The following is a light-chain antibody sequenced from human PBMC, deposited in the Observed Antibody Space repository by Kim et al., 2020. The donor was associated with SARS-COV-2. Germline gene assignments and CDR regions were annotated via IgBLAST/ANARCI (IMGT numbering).Light chain of an antibody. J-gene: IGKJ2*03. CDR3: QQYNNWPLS. Sequence: SVSPGERATLSCRASQSVSSNLAWYQQKPGQAPRLLIYGASTRATGIPARFSGSGSGTEFTLTISSLQSEDFAVYYCQQYNNWPLSFSQGTKLEI. V-gene: IGKV3-15*01. CDR1: QSVSSN. CDR2: GAS.